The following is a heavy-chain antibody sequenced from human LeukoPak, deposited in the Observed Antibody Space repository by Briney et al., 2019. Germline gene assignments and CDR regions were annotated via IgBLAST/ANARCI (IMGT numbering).Heavy chain of an antibody. CDR1: GFTFSSYA. D-gene: IGHD2-15*01. Sequence: GGSLRLSCAASGFTFSSYAMGWVRQAPGKGLEWVSAISGSGGSTYYADSVKGRFTISRDNPKNTLYLQMNSLRAEDTAVYYCAKGIGGGSCADYWGQGTLVTVSS. V-gene: IGHV3-23*01. J-gene: IGHJ4*02. CDR3: AKGIGGGSCADY. CDR2: ISGSGGST.